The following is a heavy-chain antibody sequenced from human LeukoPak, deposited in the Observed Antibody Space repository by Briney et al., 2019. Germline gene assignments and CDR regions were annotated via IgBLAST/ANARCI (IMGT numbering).Heavy chain of an antibody. CDR1: GYTFTSYD. D-gene: IGHD3-22*01. CDR2: MNPNSGNT. J-gene: IGHJ4*02. Sequence: ASVKVSYKASGYTFTSYDINWVRQATGQGLEWMGWMNPNSGNTGYAQKFQGRVTMTRNTSISTAYMELSSLRSEDAAVYYCARGTTMIVVVTFDYWGQGTLVTVSS. V-gene: IGHV1-8*01. CDR3: ARGTTMIVVVTFDY.